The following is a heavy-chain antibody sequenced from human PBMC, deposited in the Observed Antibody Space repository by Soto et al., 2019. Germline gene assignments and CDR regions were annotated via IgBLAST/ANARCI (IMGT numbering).Heavy chain of an antibody. J-gene: IGHJ6*02. CDR1: VYTFTSYG. V-gene: IGHV1-18*04. D-gene: IGHD2-2*02. CDR3: AREAYCSSTSCYNYGMDV. Sequence: QVQLVQSGAEVKKPGASVKVSCKASVYTFTSYGISWVRQAPGQGLEWMGWISAYNVNTNYAQKLQGRVTMTTDTSTSTAYMELRSLRSDDTAVYYCAREAYCSSTSCYNYGMDVWGQGTTVTVSS. CDR2: ISAYNVNT.